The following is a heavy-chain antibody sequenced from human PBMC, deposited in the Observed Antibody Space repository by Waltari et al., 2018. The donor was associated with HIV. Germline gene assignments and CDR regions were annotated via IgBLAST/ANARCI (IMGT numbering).Heavy chain of an antibody. CDR1: ALSVSSHH. CDR2: IYSGGST. V-gene: IGHV3-53*01. D-gene: IGHD2-21*02. Sequence: EVQLVESGGALIPPGGSLSLSCAASALSVSSHHMISVRQAPGKGLEWVSVIYSGGSTYYADSVKGRFTISRDNSKNTLYLQMNSLRAEDTAVYYCARGFGCGGDCYYFDYWGQGTLVTVSS. J-gene: IGHJ4*02. CDR3: ARGFGCGGDCYYFDY.